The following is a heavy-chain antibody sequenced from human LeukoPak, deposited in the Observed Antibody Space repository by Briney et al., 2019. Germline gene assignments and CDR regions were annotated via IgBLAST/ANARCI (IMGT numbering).Heavy chain of an antibody. D-gene: IGHD3-10*01. J-gene: IGHJ4*02. Sequence: ASVKVSRKASGYTFTGYYMHWVRQAPGQGLEWMGWINPNSGGTNYAQKFQGRVTMTRDTSISTAYMELSRLRSDDTAVYYCARVGPYGSGSSLFDYWGQGTLVTVSS. CDR1: GYTFTGYY. CDR2: INPNSGGT. CDR3: ARVGPYGSGSSLFDY. V-gene: IGHV1-2*02.